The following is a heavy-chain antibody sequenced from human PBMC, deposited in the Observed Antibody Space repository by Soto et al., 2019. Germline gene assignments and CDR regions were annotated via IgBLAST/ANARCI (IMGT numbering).Heavy chain of an antibody. CDR3: ARETVGANGRVFDP. V-gene: IGHV4-4*02. Sequence: QVQLQESGPGLVKASGTLSLTCAVSGGSISSGHWWSWVRQPPGKGLDWIGEIDHTGNPNYSPSLKSRVTISVDKSKNQFSLKLGSVTAADTAVYYCARETVGANGRVFDPWGQGTQVTVSS. J-gene: IGHJ5*02. D-gene: IGHD3-10*01. CDR2: IDHTGNP. CDR1: GGSISSGHW.